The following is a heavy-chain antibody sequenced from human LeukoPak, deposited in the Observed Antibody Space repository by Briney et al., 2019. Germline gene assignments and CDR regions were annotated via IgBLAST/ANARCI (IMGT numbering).Heavy chain of an antibody. CDR2: INPNSGGT. V-gene: IGHV1-2*02. D-gene: IGHD5-24*01. J-gene: IGHJ4*02. Sequence: GASVKVSCKASEYTFTGYYMHWVRQAPGQGLEWMGWINPNSGGTDYAQKFQGRVTMTRDTSITTAYMEVSRLTSDDTAVYYYARAMASTPLAPFDFWGQGTLVTVSS. CDR1: EYTFTGYY. CDR3: ARAMASTPLAPFDF.